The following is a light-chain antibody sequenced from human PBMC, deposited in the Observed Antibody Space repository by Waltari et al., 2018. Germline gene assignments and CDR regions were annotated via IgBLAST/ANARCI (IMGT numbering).Light chain of an antibody. V-gene: IGLV2-14*01. CDR3: SSYTSSSTPVV. Sequence: QSALTQPASVSESPGQLITISCTGTSSDVGGYNYVSWYQQHPGKAPKLMIYEVSNRPSGVSKRCSGSKSGNTASLTISGLQAEDEADYYCSSYTSSSTPVVFGGGTKLTVL. CDR2: EVS. CDR1: SSDVGGYNY. J-gene: IGLJ2*01.